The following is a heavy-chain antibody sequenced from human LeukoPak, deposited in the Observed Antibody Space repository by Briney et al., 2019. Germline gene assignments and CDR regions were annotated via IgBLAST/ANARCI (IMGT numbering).Heavy chain of an antibody. D-gene: IGHD2-2*02. CDR2: FYYSKNT. J-gene: IGHJ4*02. V-gene: IGHV4-39*01. Sequence: PSETLSVTCTVSGGSICSSSYYWGWIRQPPGKGLEWIGSFYYSKNTYYNPSLKSRVIISVDTSKNQFSLKLSSVTAADTGVYYCARHDCSSMSCYISFPFDYWGQGILVTVSS. CDR3: ARHDCSSMSCYISFPFDY. CDR1: GGSICSSSYY.